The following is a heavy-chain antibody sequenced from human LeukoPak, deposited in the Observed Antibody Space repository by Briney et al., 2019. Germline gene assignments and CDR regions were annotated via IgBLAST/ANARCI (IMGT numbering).Heavy chain of an antibody. CDR3: ARIGYYYGSGSYNFDY. D-gene: IGHD3-10*01. CDR1: GYSISSGYY. J-gene: IGHJ4*02. Sequence: PSETLSLTCTVSGYSISSGYYWGWIRQPPGKGLEWIGSIYHSGSTYYNPSLKSRVTISVDTSKNQFSLKLSSVTAADTAVYYCARIGYYYGSGSYNFDYWGQGTLVTVSS. CDR2: IYHSGST. V-gene: IGHV4-38-2*02.